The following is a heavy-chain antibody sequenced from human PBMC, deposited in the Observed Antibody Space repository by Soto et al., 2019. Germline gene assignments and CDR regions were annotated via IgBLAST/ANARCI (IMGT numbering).Heavy chain of an antibody. CDR1: GFSITTSGVG. V-gene: IGHV2-5*02. Sequence: QITLKESGPTLVRPTQTLTLTCSLSGFSITTSGVGVGWVRQPPGKALDWLAFTYWDDDNRYNPSLRPRLITAKDTARNQVVLTRTNMDPEDTATYYWAQRVTLMSTWNYGAFDFWGQGALVTVPS. CDR2: TYWDDDN. J-gene: IGHJ3*01. D-gene: IGHD1-7*01. CDR3: AQRVTLMSTWNYGAFDF.